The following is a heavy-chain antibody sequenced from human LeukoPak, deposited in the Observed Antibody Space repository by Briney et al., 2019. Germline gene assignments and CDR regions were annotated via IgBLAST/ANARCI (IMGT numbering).Heavy chain of an antibody. J-gene: IGHJ4*02. V-gene: IGHV1-18*01. D-gene: IGHD5-12*01. Sequence: ASGKVSCKASGYTFTSYDISWVRQAPGQGLEWMGWISAYNGNTNYAQKLQGRVTMTTDTSTSTAYMELRSLRSDDTAVYYCARLLRGYSGYGAVYYFDYCGQGTLVTVSS. CDR3: ARLLRGYSGYGAVYYFDY. CDR1: GYTFTSYD. CDR2: ISAYNGNT.